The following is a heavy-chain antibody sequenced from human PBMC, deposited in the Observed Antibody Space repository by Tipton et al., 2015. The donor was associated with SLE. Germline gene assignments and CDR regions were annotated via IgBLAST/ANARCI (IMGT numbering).Heavy chain of an antibody. Sequence: TLSLTCAVSGYSLSTGYYWGWIRQPPGKGLEWIGSIYHSGSISYNPSLKSRVAMSLDTSKNQFSLKLNSVTAADTAMYYCARVGWLQSYWYFDLWGRGSLVTVSS. V-gene: IGHV4-38-2*01. J-gene: IGHJ2*01. CDR3: ARVGWLQSYWYFDL. CDR2: IYHSGSI. D-gene: IGHD5-24*01. CDR1: GYSLSTGYY.